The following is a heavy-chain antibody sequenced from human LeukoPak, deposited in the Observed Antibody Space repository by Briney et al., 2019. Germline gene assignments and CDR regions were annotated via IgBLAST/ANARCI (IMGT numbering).Heavy chain of an antibody. J-gene: IGHJ4*02. CDR3: ARGELGIVDY. V-gene: IGHV3-74*01. CDR2: IHSDGRST. CDR1: GFTFSSYA. D-gene: IGHD7-27*01. Sequence: GGSLRLSCAASGFTFSSYAMSWVRQAPGKGLEWVSRIHSDGRSTNYADSVKGRFTISRDNAKNTLYLQMNSLRAEDTAVYYCARGELGIVDYWGQGTLVTVSS.